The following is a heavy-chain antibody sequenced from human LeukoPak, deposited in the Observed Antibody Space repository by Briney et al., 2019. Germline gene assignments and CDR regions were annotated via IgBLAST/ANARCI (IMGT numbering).Heavy chain of an antibody. J-gene: IGHJ5*02. D-gene: IGHD2-15*01. V-gene: IGHV4-59*01. CDR3: ARDTSPRIFRFDP. CDR1: GGSISSYY. CDR2: IYYSGST. Sequence: PSETLCLTCTVSGGSISSYYWSWIRQPPGKGLEWIGYIYYSGSTNYNPSLKSRVTISVDTSKNQFSLKLSSVTAADTAVYYCARDTSPRIFRFDPWGQGTLVTVSS.